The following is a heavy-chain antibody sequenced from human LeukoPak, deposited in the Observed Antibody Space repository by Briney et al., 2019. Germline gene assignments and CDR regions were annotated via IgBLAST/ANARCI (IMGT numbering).Heavy chain of an antibody. CDR1: GYTFTSYG. CDR3: ARDVRPAARYYYYGMDV. D-gene: IGHD2-2*01. Sequence: GASVKASCKASGYTFTSYGISWVRQAPGQGLEWMGWISAYNGNTNYAQKLQGRVTMTTDTSTSTAYMELRSLRSDDAAVYYCARDVRPAARYYYYGMDVWGQGTTVTVSS. CDR2: ISAYNGNT. V-gene: IGHV1-18*01. J-gene: IGHJ6*02.